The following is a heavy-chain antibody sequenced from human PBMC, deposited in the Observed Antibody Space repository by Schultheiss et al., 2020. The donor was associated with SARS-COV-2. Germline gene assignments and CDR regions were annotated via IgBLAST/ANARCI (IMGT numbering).Heavy chain of an antibody. CDR1: GGSFSGYY. CDR2: INHSGST. CDR3: ARDPGSELRRNNYFDY. V-gene: IGHV4-34*01. D-gene: IGHD4-23*01. Sequence: SETLSLTCAVYGGSFSGYYWSWIRQPPGKGLEWIGEINHSGSTNYNPSLKSRVTISIDTSKGQFSLNLHSVTAEDTAVYYCARDPGSELRRNNYFDYWGQGTLVTVSS. J-gene: IGHJ4*02.